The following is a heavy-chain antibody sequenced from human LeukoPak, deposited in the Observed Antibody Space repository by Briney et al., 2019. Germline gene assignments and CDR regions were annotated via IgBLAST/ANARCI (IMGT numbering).Heavy chain of an antibody. D-gene: IGHD6-13*01. CDR1: GFTFSSYA. CDR3: AKDREAAGTFLYLN. J-gene: IGHJ4*02. Sequence: PGGSLRLSCAASGFTFSSYAMHWVRQAPGKGLEWVAVISYDGSNKYYADSVKGRLTISRDNSKNTLYLQMNSLRAEDTALYYCAKDREAAGTFLYLNWGQGTLVTVSS. CDR2: ISYDGSNK. V-gene: IGHV3-30-3*01.